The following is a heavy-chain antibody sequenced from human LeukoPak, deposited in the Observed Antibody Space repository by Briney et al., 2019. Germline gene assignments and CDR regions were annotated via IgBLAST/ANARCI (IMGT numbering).Heavy chain of an antibody. CDR1: GGSISTYS. Sequence: SETLSLTYTVSGGSISTYSWSWIRQPPGKGLEWIGTIFYSGNTYYNPSLKSRVTISVDTSKNQFSLRLTSVTAADTAVYYCASDAFDIWGQGTMVTVSS. CDR2: IFYSGNT. CDR3: ASDAFDI. J-gene: IGHJ3*02. V-gene: IGHV4-59*05.